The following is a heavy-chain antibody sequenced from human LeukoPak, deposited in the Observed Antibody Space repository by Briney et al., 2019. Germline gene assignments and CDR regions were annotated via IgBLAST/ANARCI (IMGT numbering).Heavy chain of an antibody. CDR2: IRYDGSNK. J-gene: IGHJ3*02. D-gene: IGHD2-15*01. V-gene: IGHV3-30*02. Sequence: PGGSLRLSCAASGFTFSSYGMHWVRQAPGKGLEWVAFIRYDGSNKYYADSVKGRFTISRDNSKNTLYLQMNSLRAEDTAVYYCAKESLYCSGGSCYSPDAFDIWGQGTMVTVSS. CDR1: GFTFSSYG. CDR3: AKESLYCSGGSCYSPDAFDI.